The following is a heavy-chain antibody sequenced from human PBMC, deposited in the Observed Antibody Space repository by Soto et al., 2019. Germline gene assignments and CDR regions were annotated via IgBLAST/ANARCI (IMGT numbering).Heavy chain of an antibody. Sequence: QITLNESGPTQVKPRQTLTLTCTFSGFSLTTSGVGVRWIRQSPGKAPEWLALIYWDDDKRYSPSLKSRHNITKDASKNPVFLTMADLVPAETATYYCAHRVLRTVFGLVTTTAIYFDFWGQGTPVAVSS. CDR2: IYWDDDK. CDR3: AHRVLRTVFGLVTTTAIYFDF. CDR1: GFSLTTSGVG. D-gene: IGHD3-3*01. J-gene: IGHJ4*02. V-gene: IGHV2-5*02.